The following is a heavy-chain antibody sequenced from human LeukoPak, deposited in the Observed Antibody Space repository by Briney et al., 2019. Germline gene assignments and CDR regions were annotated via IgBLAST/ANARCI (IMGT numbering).Heavy chain of an antibody. D-gene: IGHD5-12*01. Sequence: PGGSLRLSCAASGFTFSNAWMSWVRQAPGKGLEWVGRIKSKTDGGTTDYAAPVKGRFTISRDDSKNTLYLQMNSLKTEHTAVYYCPTSKVAARSRFGYWGQGTLVTVSS. J-gene: IGHJ4*02. CDR1: GFTFSNAW. CDR3: PTSKVAARSRFGY. V-gene: IGHV3-15*01. CDR2: IKSKTDGGTT.